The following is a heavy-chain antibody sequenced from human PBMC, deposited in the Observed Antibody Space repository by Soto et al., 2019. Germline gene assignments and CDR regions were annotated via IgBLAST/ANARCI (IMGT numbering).Heavy chain of an antibody. J-gene: IGHJ6*02. Sequence: SLRLSCAASGFTFSSYAMSWVRQAPGKGLEWVSAISGSGGSTYYADSVKGRFTISRDNSKNTLYLQMNSLRAEDTAVYYCAKLNTMVRDYYGMDVWGQGTTVTVSS. D-gene: IGHD3-10*01. CDR1: GFTFSSYA. V-gene: IGHV3-23*01. CDR2: ISGSGGST. CDR3: AKLNTMVRDYYGMDV.